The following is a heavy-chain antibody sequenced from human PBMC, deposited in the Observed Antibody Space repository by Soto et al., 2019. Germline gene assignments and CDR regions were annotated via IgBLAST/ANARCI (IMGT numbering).Heavy chain of an antibody. CDR2: IYYSGST. V-gene: IGHV4-39*01. CDR1: GGSISSSSYY. J-gene: IGHJ5*02. CDR3: ARQGYCSSTSCYGKVWFDP. Sequence: XETLSLTGTVSGGSISSSSYYWGWIRQPPGKGLEWIGSIYYSGSTYYNPSLKSRVTISVDTSKNQFSLKLSSVTAADTAVYYCARQGYCSSTSCYGKVWFDPWGQGTLVTVSS. D-gene: IGHD2-2*01.